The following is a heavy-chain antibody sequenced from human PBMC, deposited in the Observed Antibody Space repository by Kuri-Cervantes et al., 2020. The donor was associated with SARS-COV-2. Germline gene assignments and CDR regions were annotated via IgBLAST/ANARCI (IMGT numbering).Heavy chain of an antibody. Sequence: SVKVSCKASGGTFSSYAISWVRQAPGQGLEWMGGTIPILGIANYAQKFQGRVTITADKSISTAYLQWSSLKASDTAMYYCAVYGSGSSAFDYWGQGTLVTVSS. V-gene: IGHV1-69*10. D-gene: IGHD3-10*01. CDR3: AVYGSGSSAFDY. CDR1: GGTFSSYA. J-gene: IGHJ4*02. CDR2: TIPILGIA.